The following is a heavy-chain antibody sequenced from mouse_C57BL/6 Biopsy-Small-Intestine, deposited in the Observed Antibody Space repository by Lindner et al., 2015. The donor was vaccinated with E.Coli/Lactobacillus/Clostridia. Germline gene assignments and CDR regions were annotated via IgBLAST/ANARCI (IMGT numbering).Heavy chain of an antibody. CDR2: INPTSGYS. J-gene: IGHJ2*01. CDR1: GYTFSSYT. CDR3: ALYYSNYFDY. Sequence: VQLQESGAELARPGASVKMSCKAAGYTFSSYTMHWIKQRPGQGLEWIGYINPTSGYSNYNQKFKDKATLTADKSSSTTYMQLSSLTSEDSAVYYCALYYSNYFDYWGPGTTLTVSS. V-gene: IGHV1-4*01. D-gene: IGHD2-5*01.